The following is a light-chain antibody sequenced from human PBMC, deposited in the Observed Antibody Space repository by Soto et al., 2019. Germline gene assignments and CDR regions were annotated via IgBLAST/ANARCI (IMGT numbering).Light chain of an antibody. Sequence: EIVLTQSPATLSLSPGERATLSSRASQSVGSYFAWYQQKPGQAPRLLIYDASNRATGIPARFSGSGSGTDFTLTISSLEPEDFAVYYCQQRGNWPLTFGQGTKVDIK. V-gene: IGKV3-11*01. CDR3: QQRGNWPLT. J-gene: IGKJ1*01. CDR2: DAS. CDR1: QSVGSY.